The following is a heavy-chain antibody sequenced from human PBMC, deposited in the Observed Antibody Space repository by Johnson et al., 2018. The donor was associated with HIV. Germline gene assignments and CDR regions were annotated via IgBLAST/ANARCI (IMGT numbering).Heavy chain of an antibody. V-gene: IGHV3-23*04. J-gene: IGHJ3*02. Sequence: VQVVESGGGLVKPGGSLRLSCAASGFTFSSYAMSWVRQAPGKGLEWVSAISGSGGSTYYADSVKGRFTISRENDKNSLYLQMNSLRAGDTAVYFCARGHSGRLPEIDAFDIWGLGTMVTVSS. CDR3: ARGHSGRLPEIDAFDI. D-gene: IGHD1-26*01. CDR1: GFTFSSYA. CDR2: ISGSGGST.